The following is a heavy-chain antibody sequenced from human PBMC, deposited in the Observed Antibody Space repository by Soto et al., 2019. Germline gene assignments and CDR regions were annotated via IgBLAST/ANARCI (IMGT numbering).Heavy chain of an antibody. CDR3: ARDFAYFDS. Sequence: PSETLSLTCTVSGDSVTSGSHYWSWIRQPPGKGLEYIGYIFYSENTSYHPSLKSRVTISVDTSKNQFSLKLDSVTAADTAVYFCARDFAYFDSWGQGTLVTVSS. J-gene: IGHJ4*02. D-gene: IGHD3-3*01. V-gene: IGHV4-61*01. CDR2: IFYSENT. CDR1: GDSVTSGSHY.